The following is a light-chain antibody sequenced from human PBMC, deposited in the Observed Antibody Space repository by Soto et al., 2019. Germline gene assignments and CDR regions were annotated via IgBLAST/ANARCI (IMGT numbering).Light chain of an antibody. CDR3: GPWDSTLNVWV. Sequence: QSVLTQPPSVSAAPGQTVTISCSGSSSNVGHESVSWYQSLPGTAPKLLIYDNYKPPSWIPDRSSGSKSGTSASLGITGLPTGDGADYYCGPWDSTLNVWVFGGGTKLTVL. V-gene: IGLV1-51*01. J-gene: IGLJ3*02. CDR1: SSNVGHES. CDR2: DNY.